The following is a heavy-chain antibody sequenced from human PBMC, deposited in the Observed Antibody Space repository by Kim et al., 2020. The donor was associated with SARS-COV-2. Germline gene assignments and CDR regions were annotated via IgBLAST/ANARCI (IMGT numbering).Heavy chain of an antibody. J-gene: IGHJ6*02. Sequence: GGSLRLSCAASGFTFSSYAMSWVRQAPGKGLEWVSAISGSGGSTYYADSVKGRFTISRDNSKNTLYLQMNSLRAEDTAVYYCAKGVAAAGYYYYYGMDVWGQGTTVTVSS. CDR3: AKGVAAAGYYYYYGMDV. D-gene: IGHD6-13*01. CDR1: GFTFSSYA. V-gene: IGHV3-23*01. CDR2: ISGSGGST.